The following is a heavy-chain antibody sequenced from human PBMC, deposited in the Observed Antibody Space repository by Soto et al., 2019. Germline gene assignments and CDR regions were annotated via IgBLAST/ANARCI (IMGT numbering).Heavy chain of an antibody. D-gene: IGHD6-19*01. V-gene: IGHV3-9*01. J-gene: IGHJ4*02. CDR2: ISWNSGSI. Sequence: EVQLVESGGGLVQPGRSLRLSCAASGFTFDDYAMHWVRQAPGKGLEWVSGISWNSGSIGYADSVKGRFTISRDNAKNSLYLQMNSLRAEDTALYYCAKARLTVAGHFDYWGQGTLVTVSS. CDR3: AKARLTVAGHFDY. CDR1: GFTFDDYA.